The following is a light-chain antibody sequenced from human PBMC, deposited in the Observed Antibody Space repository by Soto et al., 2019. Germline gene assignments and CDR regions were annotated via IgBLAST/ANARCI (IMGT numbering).Light chain of an antibody. Sequence: QSALTQPPSVSGAPGQRLTISCSGSSSNIGAGYDVHWYQQVTGTAPKLLIYGNTNRPSGVPDRFSGSKSGSSASLAITGLQAEDEADYHCQSYDTGLSAWVFGGGTKLTVL. J-gene: IGLJ3*02. V-gene: IGLV1-40*01. CDR3: QSYDTGLSAWV. CDR1: SSNIGAGYD. CDR2: GNT.